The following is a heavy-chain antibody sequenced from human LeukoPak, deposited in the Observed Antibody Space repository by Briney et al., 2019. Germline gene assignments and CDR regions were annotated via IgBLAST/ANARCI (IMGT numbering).Heavy chain of an antibody. J-gene: IGHJ4*02. CDR3: ARGRGDSSSPFDY. D-gene: IGHD6-13*01. CDR1: GGSISNYY. Sequence: SETLSLTCTVSGGSISNYYWSWLRQPPGKGLEWLGCIYYSGSTNYNPSLKSRVTISVDTSKNQFSLRLSSVTAADTAVYYCARGRGDSSSPFDYWGQGTLVTVSS. V-gene: IGHV4-59*01. CDR2: IYYSGST.